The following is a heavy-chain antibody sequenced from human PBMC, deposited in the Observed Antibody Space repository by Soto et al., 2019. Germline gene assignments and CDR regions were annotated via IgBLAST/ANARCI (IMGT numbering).Heavy chain of an antibody. CDR3: ERVGYSYGLSVGVDC. CDR1: GFTFSGQA. Sequence: PGGSLNLACAASGFTFSGQATSSLRQAPGKGREWVSAISGCGGSRYYADSVKGLFTISRDNAKSSVYLQMNSLRAEDTGVYYCERVGYSYGLSVGVDCWGQGTLVTVSS. V-gene: IGHV3-23*01. D-gene: IGHD5-18*01. J-gene: IGHJ4*02. CDR2: ISGCGGSR.